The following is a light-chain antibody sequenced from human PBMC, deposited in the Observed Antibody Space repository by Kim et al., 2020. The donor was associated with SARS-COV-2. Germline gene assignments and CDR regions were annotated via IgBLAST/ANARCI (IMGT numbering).Light chain of an antibody. CDR1: SRDVGGYNY. Sequence: QSIHISCTGTSRDVGGYNYVSWDQQHPGKAPKLMIYEVSKRSSEVSNRFSGSKSGNTASLTISGLQAEDEADFYCSSYTSSTTRVFGGGTKLTFL. J-gene: IGLJ3*02. CDR2: EVS. V-gene: IGLV2-14*01. CDR3: SSYTSSTTRV.